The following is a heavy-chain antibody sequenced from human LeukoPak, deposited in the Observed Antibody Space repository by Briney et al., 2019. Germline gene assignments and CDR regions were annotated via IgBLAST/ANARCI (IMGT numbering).Heavy chain of an antibody. J-gene: IGHJ4*02. CDR2: ISYDGSNK. D-gene: IGHD2-21*02. V-gene: IGHV3-30-3*01. CDR1: AFTFSSYA. CDR3: ASVGMVVTAIFEDD. Sequence: GSLRLSCAASAFTFSSYAMHWVRQAPGQGLEWVAVISYDGSNKYYADSVKGRFTISRDNSKNTLYLQMNSLRAEDTAVYYCASVGMVVTAIFEDDWGQGTLVTVSS.